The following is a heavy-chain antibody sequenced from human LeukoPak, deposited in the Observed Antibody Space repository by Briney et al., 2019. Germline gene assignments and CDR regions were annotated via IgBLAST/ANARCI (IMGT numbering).Heavy chain of an antibody. CDR2: IYTSGST. J-gene: IGHJ4*02. CDR1: GGSISSGSYY. D-gene: IGHD5-18*01. CDR3: AGGYSYGFIALFDY. V-gene: IGHV4-61*02. Sequence: SETLSLTCTVSGGSISSGSYYWSWIRQPAGTGLEWIGRIYTSGSTNYNPSLKSRVTISVDTSKNQFSLKLSSVTAADTAVYYCAGGYSYGFIALFDYWGQGTLVTVSS.